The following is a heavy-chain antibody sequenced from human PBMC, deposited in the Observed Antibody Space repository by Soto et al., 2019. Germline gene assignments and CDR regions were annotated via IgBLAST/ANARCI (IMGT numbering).Heavy chain of an antibody. J-gene: IGHJ6*02. D-gene: IGHD3-3*01. Sequence: PSSTLALTCAVYGGSFSGYYWSWIRQPPGKGLEWIGEINHSGSTNYNPSLKSRVTISVDTSKNQFSLKLSSVTAADTAVYYCARGGTYYDFWSGRYYYYGMDVWGQGTTVTVSS. V-gene: IGHV4-34*01. CDR1: GGSFSGYY. CDR2: INHSGST. CDR3: ARGGTYYDFWSGRYYYYGMDV.